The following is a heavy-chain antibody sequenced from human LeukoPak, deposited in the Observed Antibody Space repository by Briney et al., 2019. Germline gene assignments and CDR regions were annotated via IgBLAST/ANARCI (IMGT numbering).Heavy chain of an antibody. D-gene: IGHD3-16*01. Sequence: GGSLRLSCAASGFTFSSYSMNWVRQAPGKGLEWVSSISSSSSYIYYADSVKGRFTISRDNAKNSLYQQMNSLRAEDTAVYYCARVIVFMSTGPHLDYWGQGTLAIVSA. V-gene: IGHV3-21*01. CDR2: ISSSSSYI. J-gene: IGHJ4*02. CDR3: ARVIVFMSTGPHLDY. CDR1: GFTFSSYS.